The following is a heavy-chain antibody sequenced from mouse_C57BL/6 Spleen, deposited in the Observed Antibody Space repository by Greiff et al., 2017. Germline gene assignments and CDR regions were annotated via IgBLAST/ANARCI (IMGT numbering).Heavy chain of an antibody. CDR1: GYTFTSYW. V-gene: IGHV1-64*01. D-gene: IGHD1-1*01. CDR3: TRDPSYYYGSSNYCDY. CDR2: IHPNSGST. Sequence: QVQLKQPGAELVKPGASVKLSCKASGYTFTSYWMHWVKQRPGQGLEWIGMIHPNSGSTNYNEKFKSKATLTVDKSSSTAYMQLSSLTSEDSAVYYCTRDPSYYYGSSNYCDYWGQGTTLTVSS. J-gene: IGHJ2*01.